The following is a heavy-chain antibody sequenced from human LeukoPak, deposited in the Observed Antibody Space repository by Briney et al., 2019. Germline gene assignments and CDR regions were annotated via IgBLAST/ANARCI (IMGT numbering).Heavy chain of an antibody. V-gene: IGHV1-18*04. CDR1: GYTFTSYG. D-gene: IGHD4-17*01. CDR2: ISAYNGNT. CDR3: ASIYGDYDYDAFDI. J-gene: IGHJ3*02. Sequence: GASVKVSCKASGYTFTSYGISWVRQAPGQGLEWMGWISAYNGNTNYAQKLQGRVTTTTDTSTSTAYMELRSLRSDDTAVYYCASIYGDYDYDAFDIWGQGTMVTVSS.